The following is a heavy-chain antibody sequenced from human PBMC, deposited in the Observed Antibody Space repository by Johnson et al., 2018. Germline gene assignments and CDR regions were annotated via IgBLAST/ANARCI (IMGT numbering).Heavy chain of an antibody. V-gene: IGHV3-48*02. CDR2: ITSSSTTI. D-gene: IGHD1-1*01. Sequence: VQLVESGGGLVQPGGSLRISCAASGFTFSVYSMNWVRQAPGKGLEWLSYITSSSTTINYADSVKGRFTISRENAENSVYLQMNSLRDEGTAGYYCAGVGYGKDAMDVWGQGTTVTVSS. J-gene: IGHJ6*02. CDR3: AGVGYGKDAMDV. CDR1: GFTFSVYS.